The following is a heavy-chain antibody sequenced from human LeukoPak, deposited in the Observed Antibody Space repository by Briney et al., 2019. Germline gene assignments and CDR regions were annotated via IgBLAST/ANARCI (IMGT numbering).Heavy chain of an antibody. D-gene: IGHD5-12*01. CDR2: ISYDGSNK. V-gene: IGHV3-30*18. CDR3: AKDRVATTGYFDY. J-gene: IGHJ4*02. CDR1: GFTFSSYG. Sequence: GRSLRLSCAASGFTFSSYGMHWVRQAPGKGLESVAVISYDGSNKYYADSVKGRFTISRDTTKNTLYLQMNSLRAEDTAVYYCAKDRVATTGYFDYWGQGTLVTVSS.